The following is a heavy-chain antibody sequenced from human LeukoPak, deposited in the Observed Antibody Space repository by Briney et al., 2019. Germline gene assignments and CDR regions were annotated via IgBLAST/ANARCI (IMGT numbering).Heavy chain of an antibody. Sequence: SETLSLTCTVSGGSVSRGSYYWSWIRQPPGKGLEWIGYIYYSGSTNYNPSLKSRVTISVDTSKNQFSLKLSSVTAADTAVYYCAREQAVVSPYWYFDLWGRGTLVTVSS. CDR2: IYYSGST. J-gene: IGHJ2*01. CDR1: GGSVSRGSYY. CDR3: AREQAVVSPYWYFDL. D-gene: IGHD4-23*01. V-gene: IGHV4-61*01.